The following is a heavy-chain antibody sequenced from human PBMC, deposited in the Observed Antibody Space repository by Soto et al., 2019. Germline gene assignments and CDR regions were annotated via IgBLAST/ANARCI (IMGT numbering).Heavy chain of an antibody. V-gene: IGHV3-74*01. CDR3: ARSDWFDP. J-gene: IGHJ5*02. CDR2: IQNDGSST. CDR1: FSGYW. Sequence: EVQLVESGGGLVQPGGSLRLSCAGTFSGYWMHWVRQAPGKGLEWVSRIQNDGSSTFYADPVKGRFTISRDNAKNTLYLQMNSLRVEDTAVYYCARSDWFDPWGQGTLVIVSS.